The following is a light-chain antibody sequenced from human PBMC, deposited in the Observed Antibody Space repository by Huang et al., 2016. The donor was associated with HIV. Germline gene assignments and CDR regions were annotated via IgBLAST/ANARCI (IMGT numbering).Light chain of an antibody. CDR1: QSVNNNF. Sequence: EIVLTQSPGTLSLSPGERAALSCRASQSVNNNFLAWYQQKPGQAPRLLIYGVSSRATGIPDRFSGRGSGTDFTLTISRLEPEDFAVYYCQQYGRLPWAFGQGTKVEIK. CDR3: QQYGRLPWA. J-gene: IGKJ1*01. V-gene: IGKV3-20*01. CDR2: GVS.